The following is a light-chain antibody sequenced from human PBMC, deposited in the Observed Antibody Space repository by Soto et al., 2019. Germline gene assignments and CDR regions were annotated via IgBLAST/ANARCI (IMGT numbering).Light chain of an antibody. CDR1: QSVNSN. CDR2: GAS. Sequence: EMVMTQSPDTLSVSLGERATLSCRASQSVNSNLAWYQQKPGQAPRLLIYGASTRATGIPARFSGSGSGTEFTLTISSLQSEDFAVYYCQQYNNWPETFGQGTKVEIK. J-gene: IGKJ1*01. CDR3: QQYNNWPET. V-gene: IGKV3-15*01.